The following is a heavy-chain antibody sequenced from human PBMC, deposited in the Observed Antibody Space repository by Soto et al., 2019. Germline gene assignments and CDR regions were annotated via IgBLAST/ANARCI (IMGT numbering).Heavy chain of an antibody. CDR3: AILRWGLVGYIDV. Sequence: QVQLVQSGAEVKKPGASVKVSCKASGSTFTSYDINWVRQATGQGLEWMGWMNTNSGNTGSAQKFQGRVTVTRNTSISTAYIELGSLRSEDKAVYYWAILRWGLVGYIDVLGKGTTVTGSS. CDR2: MNTNSGNT. J-gene: IGHJ6*03. D-gene: IGHD2-21*01. V-gene: IGHV1-8*01. CDR1: GSTFTSYD.